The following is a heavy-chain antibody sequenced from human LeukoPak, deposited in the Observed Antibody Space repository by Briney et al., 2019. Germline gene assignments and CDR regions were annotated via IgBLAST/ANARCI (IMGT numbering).Heavy chain of an antibody. D-gene: IGHD2-21*01. CDR1: DDSTSTNSYY. J-gene: IGHJ4*02. CDR2: LHFSGTP. V-gene: IGHV4-39*01. Sequence: SETLSLTCTVSDDSTSTNSYYWSWIRQPPGKGLECIGTLHFSGTPYYSPSLNSRISISVDTSKKQFSLKLGSVTATDTAVYYCTRGGDPYKVGNFWGQGTLVTVSS. CDR3: TRGGDPYKVGNF.